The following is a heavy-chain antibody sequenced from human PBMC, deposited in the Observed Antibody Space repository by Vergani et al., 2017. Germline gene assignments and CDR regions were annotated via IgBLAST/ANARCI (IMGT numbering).Heavy chain of an antibody. D-gene: IGHD6-19*01. J-gene: IGHJ4*02. V-gene: IGHV7-4-1*01. Sequence: QEQLVQSGSELKKPGASVTVSCTASGYSFNNYAIHWLRQATGQGLEWMGWINPTTGNPTYARAFTGRFVFSLDTSISTAYLQIGSLKAEDTAVYFCARAKRSRLAVGATDSWGQGTLLTVSS. CDR3: ARAKRSRLAVGATDS. CDR1: GYSFNNYA. CDR2: INPTTGNP.